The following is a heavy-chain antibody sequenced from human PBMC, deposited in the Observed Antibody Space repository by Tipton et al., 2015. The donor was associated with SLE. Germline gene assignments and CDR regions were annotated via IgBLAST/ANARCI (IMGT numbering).Heavy chain of an antibody. Sequence: SLRLSCAASGFTFSSYGMHWVRQAPGKGLEWVAFIRYDGSNKYYADSVKGRFTISRDNSKNTLYLQMNSLRAEDTAVYYCVRDLWDPGDYWGQGTLVTVSS. J-gene: IGHJ4*02. CDR2: IRYDGSNK. CDR1: GFTFSSYG. CDR3: VRDLWDPGDY. D-gene: IGHD1-26*01. V-gene: IGHV3-30*02.